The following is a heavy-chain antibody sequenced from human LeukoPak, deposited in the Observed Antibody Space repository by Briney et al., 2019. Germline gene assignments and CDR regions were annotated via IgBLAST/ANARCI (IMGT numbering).Heavy chain of an antibody. D-gene: IGHD2-21*02. CDR2: IYYSGST. V-gene: IGHV4-59*01. CDR3: ARVRYCGGDCYPFDY. CDR1: GGSISGYY. Sequence: SETLSLTCTVSGGSISGYYWSWIRQPLGKGLEWIGYIYYSGSTNYNPSLKSRVTVSVDTSKNQFSLKLSSVTAADTAVYYCARVRYCGGDCYPFDYWGQGTLVTVSS. J-gene: IGHJ4*02.